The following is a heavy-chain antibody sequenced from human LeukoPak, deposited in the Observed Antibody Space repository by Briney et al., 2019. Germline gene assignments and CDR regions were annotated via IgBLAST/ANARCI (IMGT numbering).Heavy chain of an antibody. CDR3: VRGYSGTYITTMGY. CDR2: LNSDGRTT. J-gene: IGHJ4*02. V-gene: IGHV3-74*01. Sequence: RGSLRLSCAASGFTFGRYWMHWGRHGPGKGLVWVLRLNSDGRTTIYADSVKGRFTTARDNAKNTLYLQMNSLRAEDTAVYHCVRGYSGTYITTMGYWGQGTLVTVSS. D-gene: IGHD1-14*01. CDR1: GFTFGRYW.